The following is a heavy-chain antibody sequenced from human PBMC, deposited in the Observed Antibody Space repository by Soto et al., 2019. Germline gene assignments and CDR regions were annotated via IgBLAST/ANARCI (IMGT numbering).Heavy chain of an antibody. CDR2: IGVSGADT. Sequence: EVQLLESGGDLVQPGGSLRLSCVASGFIFSDYPITWVRQAQGKGLECVSTIGVSGADTDYADSVKGRFTITRDNSKNTVYVQMNSLRAEDTAVYYCAKRAVNGVWWFFDHWGQGALVAGSS. J-gene: IGHJ4*02. V-gene: IGHV3-23*01. CDR3: AKRAVNGVWWFFDH. CDR1: GFIFSDYP. D-gene: IGHD2-21*01.